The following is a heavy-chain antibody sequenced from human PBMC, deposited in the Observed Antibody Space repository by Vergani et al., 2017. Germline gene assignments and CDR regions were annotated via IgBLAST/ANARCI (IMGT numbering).Heavy chain of an antibody. J-gene: IGHJ4*02. CDR1: GFTFSSYA. V-gene: IGHV3-30*04. D-gene: IGHD3-22*01. CDR3: AKDKEAYDSSGPAFDY. Sequence: QVQLVESGGGVVQPGRSLRLSCAASGFTFSSYAMHWVRQAPGKGLEWVAVISYDGSNKYYADSVKGRFTISRDNSKNTLYLQMNSLRAEDTAVYYCAKDKEAYDSSGPAFDYWGQGTLVTVSS. CDR2: ISYDGSNK.